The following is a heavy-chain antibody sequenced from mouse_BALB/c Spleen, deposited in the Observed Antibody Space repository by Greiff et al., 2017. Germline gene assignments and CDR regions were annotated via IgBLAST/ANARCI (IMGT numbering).Heavy chain of an antibody. CDR2: INPDSSTI. Sequence: EVKLMESGGGLVQPGGSLKLSCAASGFDFSRYWMSWVRQAPGKGLEWIGEINPDSSTINYTPSLKDKFIISRDNAKNTLYLQMSKVRSEDTALYYCARPPPYEPYWYFDVWGAGTTVTVSS. V-gene: IGHV4-1*02. CDR1: GFDFSRYW. J-gene: IGHJ1*01. D-gene: IGHD1-1*01. CDR3: ARPPPYEPYWYFDV.